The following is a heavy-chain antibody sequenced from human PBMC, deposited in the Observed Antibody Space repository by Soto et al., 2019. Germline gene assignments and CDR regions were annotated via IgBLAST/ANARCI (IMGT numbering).Heavy chain of an antibody. V-gene: IGHV3-7*01. CDR3: ATISSPDDY. D-gene: IGHD2-2*01. CDR1: GSTLSHDW. CDR2: IKKDVIDK. J-gene: IGHJ4*01. Sequence: GGSLRLSCAASGSTLSHDWISWVRQAPWKGLEWVANIKKDVIDKYYVDSVKGRFTISRDNARNSVYLQMNSLIAEDTAVYYWATISSPDDYGGHGTQVKVSS.